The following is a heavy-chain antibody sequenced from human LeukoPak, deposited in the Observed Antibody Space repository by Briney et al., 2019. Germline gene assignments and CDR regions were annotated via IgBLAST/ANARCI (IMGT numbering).Heavy chain of an antibody. D-gene: IGHD3-10*01. Sequence: GGSLRLSCAAYGFTFSDKYMAWVRQAPGEGLEWVGSIRNKANTYTTEYAASVKGILTNKREDSKNSLYLQINSLKIEDTAVYYCAREYYWRFDYWGQGALVTVSS. CDR1: GFTFSDKY. J-gene: IGHJ4*02. V-gene: IGHV3-72*01. CDR3: AREYYWRFDY. CDR2: IRNKANTYTT.